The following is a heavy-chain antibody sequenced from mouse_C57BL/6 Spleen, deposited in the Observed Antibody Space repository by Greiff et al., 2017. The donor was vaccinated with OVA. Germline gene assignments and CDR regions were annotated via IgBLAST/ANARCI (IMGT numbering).Heavy chain of an antibody. CDR2: ISSGSSTI. CDR3: ARFYDGYYYAMDY. D-gene: IGHD2-3*01. J-gene: IGHJ4*01. CDR1: GFTFSDYG. V-gene: IGHV5-17*01. Sequence: DVKLVESGGGLVKPGGSLKLSCAASGFTFSDYGMHWVRQAPEKGLEWVAYISSGSSTIYYADTVKGRFTISRDNAKNTLFLQMTSLRSEDTAMYYCARFYDGYYYAMDYWGQGTSVTVSS.